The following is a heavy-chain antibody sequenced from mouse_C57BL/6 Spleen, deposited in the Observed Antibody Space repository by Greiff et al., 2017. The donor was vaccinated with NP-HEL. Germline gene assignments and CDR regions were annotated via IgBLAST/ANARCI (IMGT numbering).Heavy chain of an antibody. D-gene: IGHD1-1*01. J-gene: IGHJ1*03. V-gene: IGHV3-6*01. CDR2: ISYDGSN. CDR3: ARDYYGSSPFDV. CDR1: GYSITSGYY. Sequence: VQLQQSGPGLVKPSQSLSLTCSVTGYSITSGYYWNWIRQFPGNKLEWMGYISYDGSNNYNPSLKNRISITRDTSKNQFFLKLNSVTTEDTATYYCARDYYGSSPFDVWGTGTTVTVSS.